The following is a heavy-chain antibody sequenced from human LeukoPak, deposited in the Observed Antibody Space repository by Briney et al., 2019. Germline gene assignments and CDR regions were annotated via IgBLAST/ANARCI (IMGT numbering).Heavy chain of an antibody. J-gene: IGHJ4*02. CDR2: IYYSGST. Sequence: SETLSLTCTVSGGSISSSSYYWGWIRQPPGKGLEWIGSIYYSGSTYYNPSLKSRVTISVDTSKNQFSLKLSSVTAADTAVYYCARSRIAAAGIPPAFDYWGQGTLVTVSS. V-gene: IGHV4-39*01. CDR1: GGSISSSSYY. D-gene: IGHD6-13*01. CDR3: ARSRIAAAGIPPAFDY.